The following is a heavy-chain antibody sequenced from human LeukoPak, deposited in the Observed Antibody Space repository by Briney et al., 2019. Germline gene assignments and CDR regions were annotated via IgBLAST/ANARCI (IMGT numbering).Heavy chain of an antibody. V-gene: IGHV3-23*01. Sequence: GGSLRLSCAASGITFSSYAMSWVRQAPGKGLEWVSAISLNGGSRYYADSVKGRFTISRDTSKNTLYLQLNSLRAEDTAIYYCAATYFGVDQFYYGMDVWGQGTTVTVSS. D-gene: IGHD3-3*01. CDR2: ISLNGGSR. CDR3: AATYFGVDQFYYGMDV. CDR1: GITFSSYA. J-gene: IGHJ6*02.